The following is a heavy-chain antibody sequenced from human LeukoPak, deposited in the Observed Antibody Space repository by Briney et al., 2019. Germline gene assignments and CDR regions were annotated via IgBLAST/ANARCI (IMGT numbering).Heavy chain of an antibody. D-gene: IGHD3-16*01. CDR2: INHSGST. Sequence: SETLSLTCAVYGGSFSGYYWSWIRQPPGKGLEWIWEINHSGSTNYNPSLKSRVTPSVDTSKNQVSLKLSSVTAADTAVYYCARSEINDYIKYWGQGILVTVSS. CDR1: GGSFSGYY. V-gene: IGHV4-34*01. CDR3: ARSEINDYIKY. J-gene: IGHJ4*02.